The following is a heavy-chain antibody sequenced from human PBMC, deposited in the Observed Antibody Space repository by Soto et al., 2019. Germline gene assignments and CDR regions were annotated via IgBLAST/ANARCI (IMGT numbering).Heavy chain of an antibody. CDR2: IKQDGSEK. Sequence: EVQLVESGGGLVQPGGSLRLSCAASGFTFSSYWMSWIRQAPGKGLEWVANIKQDGSEKYYVDSVKGRFTISRDNAKNSLYLQMNSLRAEDTAVYYCARSSSSPLFDYWGQGTLVTVSS. CDR3: ARSSSSPLFDY. V-gene: IGHV3-7*05. J-gene: IGHJ4*02. CDR1: GFTFSSYW. D-gene: IGHD6-6*01.